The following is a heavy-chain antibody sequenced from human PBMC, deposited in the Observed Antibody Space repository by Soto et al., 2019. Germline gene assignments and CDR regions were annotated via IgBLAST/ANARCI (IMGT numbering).Heavy chain of an antibody. CDR3: ARLSGGIAAAGDNY. CDR2: IIPILAIS. J-gene: IGHJ4*02. Sequence: QVQLVQSGAEVKKPGSSVKVSCKASGGTFSSYTISWVRQAPGQGLEWMGRIIPILAISNYAQKFQGRVTITADNSTSTAYMELSSLRSEDTAVYYCARLSGGIAAAGDNYWGQGTLVTVSS. CDR1: GGTFSSYT. V-gene: IGHV1-69*02. D-gene: IGHD6-13*01.